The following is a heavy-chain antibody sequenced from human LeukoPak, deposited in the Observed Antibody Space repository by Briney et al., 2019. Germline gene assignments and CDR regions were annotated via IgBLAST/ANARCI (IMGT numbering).Heavy chain of an antibody. Sequence: SETLSLTCTVSGGSISNFYWSWIRQPPGKGLEWIGYIYYSGTTNYNPSLKSRVIISVDTSKNQFSLKLRSVTAADTAVYYCARRDTAMSTGAFDYWGQGTLVTVS. CDR3: ARRDTAMSTGAFDY. CDR2: IYYSGTT. J-gene: IGHJ4*02. V-gene: IGHV4-59*01. D-gene: IGHD5-18*01. CDR1: GGSISNFY.